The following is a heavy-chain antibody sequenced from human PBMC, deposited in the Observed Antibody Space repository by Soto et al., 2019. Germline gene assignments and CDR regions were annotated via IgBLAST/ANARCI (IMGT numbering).Heavy chain of an antibody. CDR3: ARGERFFVTLRNPYFKQ. J-gene: IGHJ1*01. D-gene: IGHD3-3*01. V-gene: IGHV3-53*01. CDR1: GFTVSSNY. CDR2: IYSGGST. Sequence: GGSLRLSCAASGFTVSSNYMSWVRQAPGKGLEWVSVIYSGGSTYYADSVKGRFTISRDNSKNTLYLQMNSLRAEDTAVYYCARGERFFVTLRNPYFKQWGQGTPVTVSS.